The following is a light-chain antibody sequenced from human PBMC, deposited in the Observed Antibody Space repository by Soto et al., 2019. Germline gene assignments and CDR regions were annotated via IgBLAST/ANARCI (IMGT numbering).Light chain of an antibody. J-gene: IGLJ1*01. CDR1: SSDVGGYNY. CDR2: EVS. CDR3: SSYTSSSTPFV. Sequence: QSSLTQPASVSGSPGQSITISSTGTSSDVGGYNYVSWYQQHPGKAPKLMIYEVSNRPSGCSNRFSHCKSGKSAYLTISGLQAEDEADYYCSSYTSSSTPFVFGTGTKVTVL. V-gene: IGLV2-14*01.